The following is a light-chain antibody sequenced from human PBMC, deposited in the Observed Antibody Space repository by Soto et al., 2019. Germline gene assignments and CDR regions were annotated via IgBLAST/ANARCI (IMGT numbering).Light chain of an antibody. V-gene: IGLV2-23*03. CDR1: SSDIGSYNL. CDR2: EGS. CDR3: CSYAGSRTFVV. J-gene: IGLJ2*01. Sequence: QSALTQPASVSGSPGQSITISSTGTSSDIGSYNLVSWYQQHPGKAPKLMIYEGSKRPSGVSNRFSGSKSGNTASLTISGLQAEDEADYYCCSYAGSRTFVVFGGGTKLTVL.